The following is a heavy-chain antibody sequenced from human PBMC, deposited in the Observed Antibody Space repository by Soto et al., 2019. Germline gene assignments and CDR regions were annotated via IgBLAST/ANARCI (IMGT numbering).Heavy chain of an antibody. CDR2: IIPIFGTA. D-gene: IGHD3-16*02. V-gene: IGHV1-69*13. CDR3: ARRGRTFGGVIVMPDYYYGMEV. CDR1: GGTFSSYA. J-gene: IGHJ6*02. Sequence: ASVKVSCKASGGTFSSYAISWVRQAPGQGLEWMGGIIPIFGTANYAQKFQCRVTITADESTSTAYMELSSLRSEDAAVYYCARRGRTFGGVIVMPDYYYGMEVWGQGTTVTVSS.